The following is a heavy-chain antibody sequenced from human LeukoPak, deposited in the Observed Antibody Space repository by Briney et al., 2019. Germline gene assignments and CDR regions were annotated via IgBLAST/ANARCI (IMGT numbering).Heavy chain of an antibody. D-gene: IGHD6-13*01. CDR1: GYTFTGYY. Sequence: GASVKVSCKASGYTFTGYYMHWVRQAPGQGLQLMGWINPNSGGTNYAQKFQDRVTMTRDTPISTAYMELSRLRSDDTAVYYCAREKAAADPYHFDYWGQGTLVTVSS. CDR2: INPNSGGT. V-gene: IGHV1-2*02. J-gene: IGHJ4*02. CDR3: AREKAAADPYHFDY.